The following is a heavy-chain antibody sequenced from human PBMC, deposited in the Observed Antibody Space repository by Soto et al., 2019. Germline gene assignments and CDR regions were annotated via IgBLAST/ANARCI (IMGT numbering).Heavy chain of an antibody. CDR1: GASIYTYY. J-gene: IGHJ4*01. D-gene: IGHD6-13*01. CDR2: VYYTGTT. V-gene: IGHV4-59*01. Sequence: SETLSLTCNVSGASIYTYYWNWIRQSPGKGLEWIGSVYYTGTTDYNPSLKSRVTISVDTSKTQFSLNLRSVTAADTAVYYCARDLAAVPRAFDYWGRGTMVTVSS. CDR3: ARDLAAVPRAFDY.